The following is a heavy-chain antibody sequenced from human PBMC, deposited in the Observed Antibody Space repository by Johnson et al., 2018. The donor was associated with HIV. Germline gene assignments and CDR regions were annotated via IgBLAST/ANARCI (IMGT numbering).Heavy chain of an antibody. CDR3: ARGQQDMGAGAFDI. Sequence: VQLVESGGGLVQPGGSLRLSCAASGFTFSSYAMSWVRQAPGKGLEWVSAISGSGGSTYYADSETGRFTISRDNSKNTLYLHMSGLRPEDTAVYYCARGQQDMGAGAFDIWGQGTMVTVSS. V-gene: IGHV3-23*04. J-gene: IGHJ3*02. CDR2: ISGSGGST. D-gene: IGHD3-16*01. CDR1: GFTFSSYA.